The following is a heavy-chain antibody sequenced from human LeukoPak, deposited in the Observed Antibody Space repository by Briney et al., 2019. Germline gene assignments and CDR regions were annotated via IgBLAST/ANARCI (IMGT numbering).Heavy chain of an antibody. CDR1: GFTFSSYG. J-gene: IGHJ4*02. V-gene: IGHV3-30*18. CDR3: AKDRSTAAGIKGYFDY. CDR2: ISYDGGNK. D-gene: IGHD6-13*01. Sequence: GGSLRLSCAASGFTFSSYGMHWVRQAPGKGLEWVAVISYDGGNKYYADSVKGRFTISRDNSKNTLYLQMNSLRAEDTAVYYCAKDRSTAAGIKGYFDYWGQGTLVTVSS.